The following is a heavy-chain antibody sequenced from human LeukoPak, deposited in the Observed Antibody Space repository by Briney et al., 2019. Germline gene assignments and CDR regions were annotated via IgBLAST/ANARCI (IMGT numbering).Heavy chain of an antibody. CDR3: ARDGHGNWNDGGWFDP. V-gene: IGHV3-74*01. J-gene: IGHJ5*02. CDR2: INGDGSST. CDR1: GFTFSTYW. D-gene: IGHD1-1*01. Sequence: GGSLRLSCAASGFTFSTYWMHWVRQAPGKGLVWVSRINGDGSSTSYADSVKGRFTISRDNAKNTLYLQMNSLRAEDTAVYYCARDGHGNWNDGGWFDPWGQGTLATVSS.